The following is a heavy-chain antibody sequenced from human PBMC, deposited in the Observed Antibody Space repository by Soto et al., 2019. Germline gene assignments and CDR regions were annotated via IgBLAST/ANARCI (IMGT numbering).Heavy chain of an antibody. CDR2: INAGNGNT. CDR1: GYTFTSYA. CDR3: SRLLIYDSSGYSPLYSWFDP. D-gene: IGHD3-22*01. V-gene: IGHV1-3*01. Sequence: ASVKVSCKASGYTFTSYAMHWVRQAPGQRLEWMGWINAGNGNTKYSQKFQGRVTITRDTSASTAYMELSSLRSEDTAVYYCSRLLIYDSSGYSPLYSWFDPWGQGTLVTVSS. J-gene: IGHJ5*02.